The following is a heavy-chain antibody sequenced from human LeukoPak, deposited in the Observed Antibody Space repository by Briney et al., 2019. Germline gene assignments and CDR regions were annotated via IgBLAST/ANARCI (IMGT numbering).Heavy chain of an antibody. D-gene: IGHD5-24*01. J-gene: IGHJ2*01. Sequence: SVKVSCKASGGTFSSYAIIWVRQAPGQGLEWMGGIIPIFGTANYAQKFQGRVTITTDESTSTAYMELSSLRSEDTAVYYCASSLRREWYFDLWGRGTLVTVSS. CDR3: ASSLRREWYFDL. CDR2: IIPIFGTA. V-gene: IGHV1-69*05. CDR1: GGTFSSYA.